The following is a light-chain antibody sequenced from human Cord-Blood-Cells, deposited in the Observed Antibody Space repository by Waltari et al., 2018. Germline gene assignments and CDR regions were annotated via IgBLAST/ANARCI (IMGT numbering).Light chain of an antibody. CDR2: EVS. Sequence: QSALTQPASVSGSPGQSITISCTGTSSDVGSYNLVSWYQQHPGKAPELMIYEVSKRPSWVSNRFSGSKSGNTASLTISGLQAEDEADYYCCSYAGSSTLVFGTGTKVTVL. J-gene: IGLJ1*01. CDR3: CSYAGSSTLV. CDR1: SSDVGSYNL. V-gene: IGLV2-23*02.